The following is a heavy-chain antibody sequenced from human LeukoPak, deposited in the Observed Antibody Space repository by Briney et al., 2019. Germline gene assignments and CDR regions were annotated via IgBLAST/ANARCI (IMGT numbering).Heavy chain of an antibody. CDR1: GFSFSSFD. CDR2: ISGSGGST. D-gene: IGHD1-1*01. J-gene: IGHJ6*02. V-gene: IGHV3-23*01. CDR3: AKVSWSPGTDV. Sequence: GGSLRLSGAASGFSFSSFDMSWVRQAPGEGLEWVPGISGSGGSTYYTDSVKGRFAISRDNSKNTLYLQMNSLRAEDTAVYYCAKVSWSPGTDVWGQGTTVTVSS.